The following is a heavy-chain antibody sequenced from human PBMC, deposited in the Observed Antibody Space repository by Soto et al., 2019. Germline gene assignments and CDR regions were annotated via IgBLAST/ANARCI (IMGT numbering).Heavy chain of an antibody. CDR1: GGSISSSNW. CDR2: IYHSRST. V-gene: IGHV4-4*02. CDR3: ARDPDQGGGYSGYGTDY. D-gene: IGHD5-12*01. J-gene: IGHJ4*02. Sequence: PSETLSLTCAVSGGSISSSNWWSWVRQPPGKGLEWIGEIYHSRSTNYNPSLKSRVTISVDKSKNQFSLKLSSVTAADTAVYYCARDPDQGGGYSGYGTDYWGQGTLVTVSS.